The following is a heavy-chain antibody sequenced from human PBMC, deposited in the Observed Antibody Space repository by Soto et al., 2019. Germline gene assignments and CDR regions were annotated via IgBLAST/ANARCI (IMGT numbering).Heavy chain of an antibody. Sequence: GASVKVSCKASGGTFSSYTISWVRQAPGQGLEWMGRIIPILGIANYAQKFQGSVTITADKSTSTAYMELSSLRSEDMAVYYCARDLGGYSGYAEPWGQGTLVTVSS. CDR2: IIPILGIA. V-gene: IGHV1-69*04. D-gene: IGHD5-12*01. CDR3: ARDLGGYSGYAEP. J-gene: IGHJ5*02. CDR1: GGTFSSYT.